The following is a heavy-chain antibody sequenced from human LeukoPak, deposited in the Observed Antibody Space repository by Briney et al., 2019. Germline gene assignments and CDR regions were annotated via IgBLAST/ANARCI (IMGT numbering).Heavy chain of an antibody. Sequence: ASVKVSCKASGYTFNAYSISWVRQAPGQGLEWMGWISTYNGNTNYAQKFQDRVTMTRDTSTSTAFMELRSLRSDDTAVYYCARDENVWGSHVMVDYWGQGTLVTVSS. CDR1: GYTFNAYS. J-gene: IGHJ4*02. CDR2: ISTYNGNT. D-gene: IGHD3-16*01. V-gene: IGHV1-18*01. CDR3: ARDENVWGSHVMVDY.